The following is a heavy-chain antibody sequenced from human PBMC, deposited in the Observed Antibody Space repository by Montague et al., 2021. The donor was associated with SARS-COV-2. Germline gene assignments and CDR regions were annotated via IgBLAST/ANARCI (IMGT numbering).Heavy chain of an antibody. J-gene: IGHJ4*02. Sequence: SLRLSFAASGFSFSSYHMNWVRQAPGKGLEWVSSISPSGDYIYSADSLKGRFIISRDNAKNSLYLQMSSLRAEDTAIYYCARASWIVATVPDYWGQGTLVTVSS. D-gene: IGHD5-12*01. CDR1: GFSFSSYH. V-gene: IGHV3-21*01. CDR2: ISPSGDYI. CDR3: ARASWIVATVPDY.